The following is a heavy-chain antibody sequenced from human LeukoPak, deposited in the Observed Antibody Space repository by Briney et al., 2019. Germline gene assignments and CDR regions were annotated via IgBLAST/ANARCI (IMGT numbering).Heavy chain of an antibody. CDR2: IWYDGSSK. Sequence: GESLRLSCAASGFTFSSYGMHWVRQAPGKGLEWVAVIWYDGSSKYYADSVKGRFTISRDNSKNTLYLQMNSLRAEDTAVYYCARGGPDYWGQGTLVTVSS. J-gene: IGHJ4*02. CDR1: GFTFSSYG. CDR3: ARGGPDY. V-gene: IGHV3-33*01.